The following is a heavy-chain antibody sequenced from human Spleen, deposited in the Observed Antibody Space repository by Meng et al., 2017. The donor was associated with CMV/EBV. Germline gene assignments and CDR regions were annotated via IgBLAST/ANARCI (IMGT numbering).Heavy chain of an antibody. V-gene: IGHV3-21*01. D-gene: IGHD6-13*01. J-gene: IGHJ4*02. CDR3: ARDPGGSGYSSSWDLDY. CDR2: ISSSSSSYI. Sequence: LSLTCAASGFTFSSYSMNWVRQAPGKGLEWVSCISSSSSSYIYYADSVKGRFTISRDNAKNSLYLQMNSLRAEDTGVYYCARDPGGSGYSSSWDLDYWGQGALVTVSS. CDR1: GFTFSSYS.